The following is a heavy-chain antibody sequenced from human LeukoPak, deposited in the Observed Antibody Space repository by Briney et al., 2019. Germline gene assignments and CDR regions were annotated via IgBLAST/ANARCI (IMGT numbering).Heavy chain of an antibody. Sequence: GGSLRLSCAASGFSFSDYWMHWVRQAPGEGLVWVSRINSDGSSTSYADSVKGRFTISRDNAKNTLYLQMNSLRAEDTAVYYCARGGDGSNIYWYFDLWGRGTLVTVSS. CDR3: ARGGDGSNIYWYFDL. D-gene: IGHD5-24*01. J-gene: IGHJ2*01. CDR1: GFSFSDYW. V-gene: IGHV3-74*01. CDR2: INSDGSST.